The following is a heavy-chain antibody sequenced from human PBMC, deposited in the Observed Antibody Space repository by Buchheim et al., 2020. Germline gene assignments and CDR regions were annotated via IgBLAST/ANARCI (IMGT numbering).Heavy chain of an antibody. J-gene: IGHJ6*02. CDR1: GFTFSSYA. CDR2: ISYDGSNK. CDR3: AREEPYYYYGMDV. D-gene: IGHD1-14*01. Sequence: QVQLVESGGGVVQPGRSLRLSCAASGFTFSSYAMHWVRQAPGKGLEWVAVISYDGSNKYYADSVKGRFTISRDNYKKTMYLQMNSLRAEDTAVYYCAREEPYYYYGMDVWGQGTT. V-gene: IGHV3-30-3*01.